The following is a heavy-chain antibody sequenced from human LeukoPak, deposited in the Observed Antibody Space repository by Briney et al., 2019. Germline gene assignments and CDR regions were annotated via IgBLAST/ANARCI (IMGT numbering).Heavy chain of an antibody. V-gene: IGHV4-59*03. CDR2: MYYTGSA. D-gene: IGHD2-21*02. CDR1: GGSIRSYY. J-gene: IGHJ4*02. CDR3: AAVVVSGTPYFDY. Sequence: SETLSLTCTVSGGSIRSYYWTWIRQPPGKGLEWIGYMYYTGSAKYNPSLKSRVSISVDTSKNQFSLTLTSVTAADTAVYYCAAVVVSGTPYFDYWGQGTLVTVSS.